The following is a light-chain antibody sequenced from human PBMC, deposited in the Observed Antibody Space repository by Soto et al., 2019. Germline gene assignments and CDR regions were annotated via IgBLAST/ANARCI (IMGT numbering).Light chain of an antibody. Sequence: QSALTQPASVSGSPGQSITISCTGTSSDVGGFNSVSWYQLRPGTAPKLILYDVVDRPSGVSYRFSGSKSGNTASLTISGLQAADEADYFCSSYTSTLANVFGSGTKPTVL. V-gene: IGLV2-14*03. CDR2: DVV. J-gene: IGLJ1*01. CDR3: SSYTSTLANV. CDR1: SSDVGGFNS.